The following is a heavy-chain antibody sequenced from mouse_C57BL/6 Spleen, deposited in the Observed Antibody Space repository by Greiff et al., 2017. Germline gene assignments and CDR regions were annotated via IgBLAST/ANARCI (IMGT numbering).Heavy chain of an antibody. V-gene: IGHV1-59*01. CDR2: LDPSDSYT. CDR3: ARSETTEFDD. Sequence: QVQLQQPGAELVRPGTSVKLSCTASGYTFTSYWMHWVKQRPGQGLEWIGVLDPSDSYTNYNQKFQGKATLTVDTSSSTAYMQLSSLTPEDPAVYYCARSETTEFDDGGQGTTHTVPS. CDR1: GYTFTSYW. J-gene: IGHJ2*01.